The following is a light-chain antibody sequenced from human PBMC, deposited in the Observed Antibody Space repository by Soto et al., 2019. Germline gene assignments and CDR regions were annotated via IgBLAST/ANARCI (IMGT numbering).Light chain of an antibody. V-gene: IGKV3-20*01. J-gene: IGKJ1*01. CDR1: QSVSSY. CDR3: QQYGSSPST. Sequence: EIVFTQSPATLSLSPGERATLSCRASQSVSSYLAWYQQKPGQAPRRLIFGASIRATGIPDRFSGSGSGTDFTLTISGLEPEDFAVYYCQQYGSSPSTFGQGTKVE. CDR2: GAS.